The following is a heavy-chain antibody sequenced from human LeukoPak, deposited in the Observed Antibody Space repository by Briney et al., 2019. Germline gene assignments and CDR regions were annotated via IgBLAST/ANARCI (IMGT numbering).Heavy chain of an antibody. Sequence: SETLSLTCTVSGGSISSYYWSWLRQPPGKGLEGIGYIYYSGSTNYNPSLKSRVTISVDTSKNQFSLKLSSVTAADTAVYYCARTYDFWSGGSDNWFDPWGQGTLVTVSS. J-gene: IGHJ5*02. CDR1: GGSISSYY. D-gene: IGHD3-3*01. CDR2: IYYSGST. CDR3: ARTYDFWSGGSDNWFDP. V-gene: IGHV4-59*01.